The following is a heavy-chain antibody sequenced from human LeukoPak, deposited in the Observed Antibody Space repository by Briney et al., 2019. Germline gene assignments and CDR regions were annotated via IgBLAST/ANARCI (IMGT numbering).Heavy chain of an antibody. CDR3: ARHQVILSLNYYYYYMDV. J-gene: IGHJ6*03. V-gene: IGHV5-51*01. Sequence: GESLQISCKGSGYRFTSYWIGWVRQMPGKGLEGMGIIYPGESDTRYSPSFQGQVTISADKSISTAYLQWSSLKASDTAMYYCARHQVILSLNYYYYYMDVWGKGTTVTVSS. D-gene: IGHD3-16*02. CDR2: IYPGESDT. CDR1: GYRFTSYW.